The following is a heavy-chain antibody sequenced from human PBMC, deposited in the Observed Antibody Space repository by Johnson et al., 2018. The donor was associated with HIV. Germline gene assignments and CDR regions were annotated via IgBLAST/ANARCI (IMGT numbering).Heavy chain of an antibody. CDR3: AKGRSPRIQLRTWAFDI. D-gene: IGHD5-18*01. V-gene: IGHV3-30*19. Sequence: QVQLVESGGGVVQPERSLRLSCAASGFTFSSYGMHWVRQAPGKGLEWVAVISYDGSNKYYADSVKGRFTISRDNSKNTLYLQMNSLRAEDTAVYYCAKGRSPRIQLRTWAFDIWGQGTMVTVSS. J-gene: IGHJ3*02. CDR2: ISYDGSNK. CDR1: GFTFSSYG.